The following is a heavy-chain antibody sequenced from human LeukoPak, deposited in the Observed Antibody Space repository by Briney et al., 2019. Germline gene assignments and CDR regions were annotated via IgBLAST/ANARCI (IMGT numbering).Heavy chain of an antibody. V-gene: IGHV4-34*01. CDR2: ISHGGDT. Sequence: SEPLPLSGAVCGASVSGYFCRVIRAPRGRGLEWLGDISHGGDTNYTPSVKGRVTISIDTSKNQFSLKLSSVTAADTAVYYCAGIGGLYGSGSYKERYMDGWGKGTTVTVSS. CDR1: GASVSGYF. J-gene: IGHJ6*03. D-gene: IGHD3-10*01. CDR3: AGIGGLYGSGSYKERYMDG.